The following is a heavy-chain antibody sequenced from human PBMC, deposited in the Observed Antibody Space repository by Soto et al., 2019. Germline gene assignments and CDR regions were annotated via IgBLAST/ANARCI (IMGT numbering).Heavy chain of an antibody. D-gene: IGHD3-9*01. CDR2: INPNSGGT. V-gene: IGHV1-2*04. CDR1: GYTFTRNV. J-gene: IGHJ4*02. CDR3: ARERTGHFDY. Sequence: ASVKVSCKASGYTFTRNVIHWVRQAPGQRLEWMGWINPNSGGTNYAQKFQGWVTMTRDTSISTAYMELSRLRSDDTAVYYCARERTGHFDYWGQGTLVTVSS.